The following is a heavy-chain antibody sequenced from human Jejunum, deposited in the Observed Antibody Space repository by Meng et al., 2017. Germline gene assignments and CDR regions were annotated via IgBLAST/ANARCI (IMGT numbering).Heavy chain of an antibody. CDR3: ARDGDYHDSPISDAFDF. CDR1: GFTFRSHE. V-gene: IGHV3-48*03. Sequence: GGSLRLSCAASGFTFRSHEMSWVRQAPGKGLEWVSYITSGGDTIYYADSVKGRFTISRDNAKNSLYLQMNSLRAEDTAVYYCARDGDYHDSPISDAFDFWGQGTMVTVSS. CDR2: ITSGGDTI. J-gene: IGHJ3*01. D-gene: IGHD3-22*01.